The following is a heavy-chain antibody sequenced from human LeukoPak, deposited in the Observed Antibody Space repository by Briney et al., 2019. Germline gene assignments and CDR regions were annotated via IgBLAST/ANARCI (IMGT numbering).Heavy chain of an antibody. J-gene: IGHJ4*02. D-gene: IGHD3-22*01. CDR1: GGSFSGYY. CDR3: ASGRRYYDNTGYYFSN. V-gene: IGHV4-34*01. Sequence: SETLSLTCAVYGGSFSGYYWSWIRQPPGKGLEWIGEINHSGSTNYNPSLKSQVTISVDTSKNQFSLKLSSVTAADTAVYYCASGRRYYDNTGYYFSNWGQGTLVTVSS. CDR2: INHSGST.